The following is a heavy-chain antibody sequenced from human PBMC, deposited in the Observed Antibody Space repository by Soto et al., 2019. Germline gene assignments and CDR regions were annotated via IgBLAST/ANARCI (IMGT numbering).Heavy chain of an antibody. J-gene: IGHJ6*03. CDR2: IYYSGST. CDR1: GGSISSYY. CDR3: ARRRAAAGTGYYYYYYMDV. Sequence: SETLSLTCTVSGGSISSYYWSWIRQPPGKGLEWIGYIYYSGSTNYNPSLKSRVTISVDTSKNQFSLKLSSVTAADTAVYYCARRRAAAGTGYYYYYYMDVWGKGTTVTVSS. V-gene: IGHV4-59*08. D-gene: IGHD6-13*01.